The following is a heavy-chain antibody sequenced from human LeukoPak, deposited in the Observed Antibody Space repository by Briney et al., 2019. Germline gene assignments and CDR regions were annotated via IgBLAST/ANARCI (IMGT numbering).Heavy chain of an antibody. J-gene: IGHJ4*02. CDR1: GYTFSAYS. CDR3: ARESNNSGWDFDS. D-gene: IGHD5-12*01. V-gene: IGHV7-4-1*02. Sequence: ASVKVSCKTSGYTFSAYSMNWVRQAPGQGLEWMGWINTNTGNPTYAQGFTGRFVFSLDTSVSTAYLQISSLKAEDTAVYYCARESNNSGWDFDSWGQGTLVTVSS. CDR2: INTNTGNP.